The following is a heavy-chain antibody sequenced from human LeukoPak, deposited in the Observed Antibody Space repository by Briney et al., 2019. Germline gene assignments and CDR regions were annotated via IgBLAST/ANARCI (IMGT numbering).Heavy chain of an antibody. CDR2: ISGSGGST. D-gene: IGHD3-9*01. J-gene: IGHJ4*02. CDR1: GFTFSSYW. Sequence: GGSLRLSCAASGFTFSSYWMSWVRQAPGKGLEWVSAISGSGGSTYYADSVKGRFTISRDNSKNTLYLQMNSLRAEDTAVYYCAKDQDYDILTGCNDYWGQGTLVTVSS. V-gene: IGHV3-23*01. CDR3: AKDQDYDILTGCNDY.